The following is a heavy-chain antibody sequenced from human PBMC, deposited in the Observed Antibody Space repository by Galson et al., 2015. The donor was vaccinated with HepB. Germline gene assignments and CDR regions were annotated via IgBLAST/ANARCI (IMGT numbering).Heavy chain of an antibody. J-gene: IGHJ5*02. Sequence: QSGAEVKKPGESLRISCKGSGSSFTSYWISWVRQMPGKGLEWMGRIDPSDSYTNYSPSFQGHVTIAADKSISTAYMQWTSLKASYTAMYYCATHGGPHYYDSSGYYLWGQGTLVTVSS. CDR2: IDPSDSYT. D-gene: IGHD3-22*01. V-gene: IGHV5-10-1*01. CDR1: GSSFTSYW. CDR3: ATHGGPHYYDSSGYYL.